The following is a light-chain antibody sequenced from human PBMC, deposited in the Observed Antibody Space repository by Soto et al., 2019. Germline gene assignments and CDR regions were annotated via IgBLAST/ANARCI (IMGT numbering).Light chain of an antibody. CDR1: SSDVGAYNY. Sequence: QSALTQPASVSGSPGQSITISCIGTSSDVGAYNYVSWYRHHPGKAPKLMIYDVSNRPSGVSSRFSDSKSGNTASLTISGLQAEDEADYYCSSFTTSSTLVFGTGTKVTVL. CDR2: DVS. CDR3: SSFTTSSTLV. V-gene: IGLV2-14*03. J-gene: IGLJ1*01.